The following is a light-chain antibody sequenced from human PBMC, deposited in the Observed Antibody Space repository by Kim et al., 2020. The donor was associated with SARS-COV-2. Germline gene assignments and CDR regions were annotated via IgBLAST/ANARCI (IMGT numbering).Light chain of an antibody. Sequence: DIQMTQPPSSLSASVGDRVTITCQASQDVSLYLNWYRQKPGKAPELLIYDASNLETGVPSRFSGSGSGTDFSFTISSLQPEDNAIYYCQHYGDLPITFGQGTRLEIK. CDR3: QHYGDLPIT. J-gene: IGKJ5*01. CDR2: DAS. CDR1: QDVSLY. V-gene: IGKV1-33*01.